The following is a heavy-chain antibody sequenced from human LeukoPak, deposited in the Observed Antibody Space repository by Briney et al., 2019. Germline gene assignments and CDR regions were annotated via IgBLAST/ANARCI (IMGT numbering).Heavy chain of an antibody. Sequence: PGGSLRLSCAASGFTFSSYAMSWVRQAPGKGLEWVSAISGSGGSTYYADSVKGRFTISRDNSKNTLYLQMNSLRAEDTAVYYCAKDWMHVVVVPAAIPDDYWGQGTLVTVSS. J-gene: IGHJ4*02. CDR3: AKDWMHVVVVPAAIPDDY. V-gene: IGHV3-23*01. D-gene: IGHD2-2*02. CDR1: GFTFSSYA. CDR2: ISGSGGST.